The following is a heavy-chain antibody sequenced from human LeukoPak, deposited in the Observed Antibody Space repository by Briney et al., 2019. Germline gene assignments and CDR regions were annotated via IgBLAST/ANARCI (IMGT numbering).Heavy chain of an antibody. J-gene: IGHJ3*01. D-gene: IGHD4-17*01. Sequence: PSETLSLTCSVSGGSVNLYYWSWIRQSPAKGLEWIGYINYSGNVYYNPSLKSRVTITLDTSQQQVSLRLRSVTAADTAVYYCARDFARHSGDYGNAGFDLWGQGTMVSVSS. CDR3: ARDFARHSGDYGNAGFDL. CDR1: GGSVNLYY. V-gene: IGHV4-59*02. CDR2: INYSGNV.